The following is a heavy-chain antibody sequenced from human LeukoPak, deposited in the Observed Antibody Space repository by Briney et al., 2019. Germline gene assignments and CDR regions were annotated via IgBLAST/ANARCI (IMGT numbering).Heavy chain of an antibody. CDR2: IWYDGSNK. CDR3: ARVGVGGYDAFDI. CDR1: GFTFSSYG. Sequence: GGSLRLSCAASGFTFSSYGMHWVRQAPGKGLEWVAVIWYDGSNKYYADSVKGRFTVSRDNSKNTLYLQMNSLRAEDTAVYYCARVGVGGYDAFDIWGQGTMVTVSS. V-gene: IGHV3-33*01. D-gene: IGHD3-22*01. J-gene: IGHJ3*02.